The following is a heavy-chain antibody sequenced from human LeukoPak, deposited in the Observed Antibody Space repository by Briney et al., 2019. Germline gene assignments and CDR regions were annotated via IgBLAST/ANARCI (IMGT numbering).Heavy chain of an antibody. Sequence: ASVKVSCKTSGYTFTSYGISWVRQAPGQGLEWMGWISAYNGNTNYAQKLQGRVTMTTDTSTSTAYMELRSLRSDDAAVYYCARDPGMFYWNHPTFEYWGQGTVVTVSS. D-gene: IGHD1-1*01. CDR1: GYTFTSYG. J-gene: IGHJ4*02. CDR3: ARDPGMFYWNHPTFEY. V-gene: IGHV1-18*01. CDR2: ISAYNGNT.